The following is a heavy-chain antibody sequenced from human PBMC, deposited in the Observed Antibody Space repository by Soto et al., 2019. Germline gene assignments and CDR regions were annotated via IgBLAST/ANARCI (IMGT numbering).Heavy chain of an antibody. CDR2: ISSSSSTI. Sequence: GGSLRLSCAASGFTFSSYSMNWVRQAPGKGLEWVSYISSSSSTIYYADSVKGRFTISRDNAKNSLYLQMNSLRDEDTAVYYCARSSGGNFDWLLYHPNWFDPWGQGTLVTVSS. CDR3: ARSSGGNFDWLLYHPNWFDP. J-gene: IGHJ5*02. D-gene: IGHD3-9*01. CDR1: GFTFSSYS. V-gene: IGHV3-48*02.